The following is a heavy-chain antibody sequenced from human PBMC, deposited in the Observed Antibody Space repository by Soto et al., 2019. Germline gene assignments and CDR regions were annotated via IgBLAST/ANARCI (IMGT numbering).Heavy chain of an antibody. D-gene: IGHD2-15*01. CDR3: AGRRGYCSGGSCDTVVGMDV. CDR1: GGSISSGGYY. V-gene: IGHV4-31*03. Sequence: QVQLQESGPGLVKPSQTLSLTCTVSGGSISSGGYYWTWIRQHPGKGLEWIGYIYYSGSTYYNPSLQSRVTMSVDTSKNQFSLKLSSVPAADTAVYYCAGRRGYCSGGSCDTVVGMDVWGQGTTVTVSS. CDR2: IYYSGST. J-gene: IGHJ6*02.